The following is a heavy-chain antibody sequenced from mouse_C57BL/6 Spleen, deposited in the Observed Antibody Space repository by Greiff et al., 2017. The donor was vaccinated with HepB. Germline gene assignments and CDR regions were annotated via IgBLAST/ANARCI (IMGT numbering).Heavy chain of an antibody. CDR3: ARTGGYYAMDY. V-gene: IGHV1-20*01. Sequence: EVQLQQSGPELVKPGDSVKISCKASGYSFTGYFMNWVMQSHGKSLEWIGRINPYNGDTFYNQKFKGKATLTVDKSSSPAHMELRILTSEDSAVYYVARTGGYYAMDYWGQGTSVTVSS. J-gene: IGHJ4*01. CDR1: GYSFTGYF. CDR2: INPYNGDT.